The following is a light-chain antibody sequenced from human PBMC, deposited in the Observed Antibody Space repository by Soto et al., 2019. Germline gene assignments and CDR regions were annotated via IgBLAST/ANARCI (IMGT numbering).Light chain of an antibody. CDR2: CAS. CDR3: QQCYSIPPT. V-gene: IGKV4-1*01. CDR1: QSVLYSSNNKNY. J-gene: IGKJ2*01. Sequence: DIVMTQSPDSLAVSLGERATINCKSSQSVLYSSNNKNYLAWYQQKAGQPPKLLIYCASTRESGVPDRFSGSGSGTDFTLTISSLQAEDVAVYYCQQCYSIPPTFGQGTKLEI.